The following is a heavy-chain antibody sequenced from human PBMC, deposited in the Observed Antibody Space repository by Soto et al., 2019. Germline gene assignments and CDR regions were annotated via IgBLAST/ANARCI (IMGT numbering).Heavy chain of an antibody. Sequence: QVQLVQSGAEVKKPGASVKVSCKASGYTFTSYGISWVRQAPGQGLEWMGWISAYNGNTNYAQKLQGRVTITTDTSTSTAYMELRSLRSDDTAVYYCARVPHDYGDYALDYYMDVWGKGTTVTVSS. CDR1: GYTFTSYG. V-gene: IGHV1-18*01. J-gene: IGHJ6*03. CDR2: ISAYNGNT. D-gene: IGHD4-17*01. CDR3: ARVPHDYGDYALDYYMDV.